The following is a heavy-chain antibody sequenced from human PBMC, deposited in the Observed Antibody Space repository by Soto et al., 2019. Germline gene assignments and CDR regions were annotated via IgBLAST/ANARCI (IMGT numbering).Heavy chain of an antibody. CDR2: MDPNRGST. J-gene: IGHJ6*02. CDR3: AWEMNFDFWRKGLDV. D-gene: IGHD3-3*01. CDR1: GYTFTTYD. Sequence: QAQLVPSGAEVRKPGASVKVSCKASGYTFTTYDSNWVRQAPGQGLEWLGWMDPNRGSTCYAQNFQGRITMTRNTSRNTAHMELRILQSEDTAVYYCAWEMNFDFWRKGLDVWGQVATVTVSS. V-gene: IGHV1-8*01.